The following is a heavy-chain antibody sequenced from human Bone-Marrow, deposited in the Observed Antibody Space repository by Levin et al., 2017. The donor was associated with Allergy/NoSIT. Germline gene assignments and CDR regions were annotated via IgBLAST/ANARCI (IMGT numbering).Heavy chain of an antibody. V-gene: IGHV3-11*01. CDR2: ISSSGSTI. D-gene: IGHD3-9*01. J-gene: IGHJ4*02. Sequence: PGESLKISCAASGFTFSDYYMSWIRQAPGEGLEWVSYISSSGSTIYYADSVKGRFTISRDNAKNSLYLQMNSLRAEDTAVYYCARNFDWLLGRVDYWGQGTLVTVSS. CDR3: ARNFDWLLGRVDY. CDR1: GFTFSDYY.